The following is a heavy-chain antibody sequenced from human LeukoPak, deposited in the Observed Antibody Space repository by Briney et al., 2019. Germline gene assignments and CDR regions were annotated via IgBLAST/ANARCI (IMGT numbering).Heavy chain of an antibody. CDR1: GASINSYY. CDR3: ARHVIYSGGYSHWFDP. J-gene: IGHJ5*02. D-gene: IGHD1-26*01. CDR2: IYSSGDI. V-gene: IGHV4-59*08. Sequence: SETLSLTCTVSGASINSYYWSWIRQPPGKGLEWIAFIYSSGDINYNPSFRSRASISLDTSKNLCSLRLTSVTAADTAVYFCARHVIYSGGYSHWFDPWGLGILVTVSS.